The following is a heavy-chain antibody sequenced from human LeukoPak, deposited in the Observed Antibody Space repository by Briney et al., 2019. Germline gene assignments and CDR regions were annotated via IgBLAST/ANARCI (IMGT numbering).Heavy chain of an antibody. J-gene: IGHJ4*02. Sequence: GGSLRLSCAASGFTFSSYAMHWVRQAPGKGLEYVSAISSNGGSTYYANSVKGRFTISRDNSKNTLCLQMGSLRAEDMAVYYCARDPAMQTWLSAYYFDYWGQGTQVTVSS. CDR3: ARDPAMQTWLSAYYFDY. CDR1: GFTFSSYA. V-gene: IGHV3-64*01. D-gene: IGHD3-22*01. CDR2: ISSNGGST.